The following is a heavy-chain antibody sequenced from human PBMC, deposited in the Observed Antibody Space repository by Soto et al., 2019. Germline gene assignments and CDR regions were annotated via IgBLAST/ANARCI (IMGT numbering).Heavy chain of an antibody. CDR3: GKVLVGATGHTDSDS. CDR1: GASISRSGYD. V-gene: IGHV4-39*01. CDR2: IDYNGVT. D-gene: IGHD2-15*01. J-gene: IGHJ4*02. Sequence: SETLSLTCTVSGASISRSGYDWGWTRQPPGRGLEWIGNIDYNGVTYSNPSLKSRVTISRNTSKNQFSLKLTSVTAADTALYYCGKVLVGATGHTDSDSWGPGTLVTVSS.